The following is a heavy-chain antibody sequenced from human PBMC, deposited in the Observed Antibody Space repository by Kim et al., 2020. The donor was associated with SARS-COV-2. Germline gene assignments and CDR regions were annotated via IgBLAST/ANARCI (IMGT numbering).Heavy chain of an antibody. CDR2: IYYSGST. Sequence: SETLSLTCTVSGGSVSSGSYYWSWIRQPPGKGLEWIGYIYYSGSTNYNPSLKSRVTISVDTSKNQFSLKLSSVTAADTAVYYCARDREVPPRYFDLWGRGTLVTVSS. CDR3: ARDREVPPRYFDL. V-gene: IGHV4-61*01. CDR1: GGSVSSGSYY. J-gene: IGHJ2*01. D-gene: IGHD1-26*01.